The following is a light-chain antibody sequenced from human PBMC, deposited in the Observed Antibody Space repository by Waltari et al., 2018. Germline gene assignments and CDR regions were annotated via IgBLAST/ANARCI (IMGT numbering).Light chain of an antibody. Sequence: ASQSPTKRYLALYQQKPGRAARLLIYCASSRAAGIPDRFSGSGSGTDFTLTISRREPDDFAVYYCQQYGSSVLYTFGQGTKLEIK. CDR2: CAS. J-gene: IGKJ2*01. CDR1: QSPTKRY. CDR3: QQYGSSVLYT. V-gene: IGKV3-20*01.